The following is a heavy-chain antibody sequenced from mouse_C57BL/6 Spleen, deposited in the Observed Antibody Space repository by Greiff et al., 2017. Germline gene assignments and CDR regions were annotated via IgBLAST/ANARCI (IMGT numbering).Heavy chain of an antibody. CDR2: LYPGSGST. V-gene: IGHV1-55*01. Sequence: QVQLQQPGAELVKPGASVKMSCKASGYTFTSYWITWVKQRPGQGLEWIGDLYPGSGSTNYNEKFKSKATLTVDTASSTAYMQLSSLTSEDSAVYYCARRDYYGSSYGYWGQGTTLTVSS. CDR1: GYTFTSYW. CDR3: ARRDYYGSSYGY. D-gene: IGHD1-1*01. J-gene: IGHJ2*01.